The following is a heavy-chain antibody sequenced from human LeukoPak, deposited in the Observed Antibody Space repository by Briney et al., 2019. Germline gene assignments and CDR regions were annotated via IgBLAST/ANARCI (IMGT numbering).Heavy chain of an antibody. V-gene: IGHV1-8*03. CDR2: MNPNSGNT. CDR3: ARVGGASGAHYYYYMDV. CDR1: GYTFTSYD. D-gene: IGHD1-26*01. J-gene: IGHJ6*03. Sequence: ASVKVSCKASGYTFTSYDINWVRQATGQGLEWMGWMNPNSGNTGYAQKFQGRVTITRNTSISTAYMELSSLRSEDTAVYYCARVGGASGAHYYYYMDVWGKGTTVTVSS.